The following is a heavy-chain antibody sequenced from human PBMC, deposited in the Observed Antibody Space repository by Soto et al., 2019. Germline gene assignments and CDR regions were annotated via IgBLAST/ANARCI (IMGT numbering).Heavy chain of an antibody. J-gene: IGHJ4*02. Sequence: SVKVSCKASGGTFSSYAISWVRQAPGQGLEWMGGIIPIFGTANYAQKFQGRVTITADESTSTAYMELSSLRSEDTAVYYCASSVLSRGAPRGYFDYWGQGTLVTVSS. CDR1: GGTFSSYA. CDR2: IIPIFGTA. D-gene: IGHD2-2*01. V-gene: IGHV1-69*13. CDR3: ASSVLSRGAPRGYFDY.